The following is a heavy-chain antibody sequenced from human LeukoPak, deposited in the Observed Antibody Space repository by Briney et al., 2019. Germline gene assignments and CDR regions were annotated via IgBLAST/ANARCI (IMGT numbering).Heavy chain of an antibody. V-gene: IGHV4-39*01. J-gene: IGHJ4*02. CDR3: ASTYYDFWSGYYYGSRGVLDY. CDR1: GGSFSGYY. Sequence: SETLSLTCAVYGGSFSGYYWGWIRQPPGKGLEWIGSIYYSGSTYYNPSLKSRVTISVDTSKNQFSLKLSSVTAADTAVYYCASTYYDFWSGYYYGSRGVLDYWGQGTLVTVSS. D-gene: IGHD3-3*01. CDR2: IYYSGST.